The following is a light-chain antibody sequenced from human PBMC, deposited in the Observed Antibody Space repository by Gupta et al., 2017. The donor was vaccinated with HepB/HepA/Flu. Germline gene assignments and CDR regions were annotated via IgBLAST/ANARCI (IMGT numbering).Light chain of an antibody. V-gene: IGLV3-1*01. CDR3: QAWDSSNVV. CDR1: KLGDKY. CDR2: QDS. J-gene: IGLJ2*01. Sequence: SYELTQPPSVSVSPGQTASITCSGDKLGDKYACWYQQKPGQSPVLVIYQDSKRPSGIPERFSGSNSGNTATLTISGTQAMDEADYYCQAWDSSNVVCGGGTKLTVL.